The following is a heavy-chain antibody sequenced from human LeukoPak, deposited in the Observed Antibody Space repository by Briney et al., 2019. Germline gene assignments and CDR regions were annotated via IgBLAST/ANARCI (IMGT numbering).Heavy chain of an antibody. D-gene: IGHD3-22*01. CDR2: INPNSGRT. J-gene: IGHJ4*02. CDR3: ARESSGYREYYFDY. V-gene: IGHV1-2*02. Sequence: GASVKVSCKASGYTFTGYYMHWVRQAPGQGLEWMGWINPNSGRTNYAQKFQGRVTMTRDTSISTAYMELSRLRSDDTAVYYCARESSGYREYYFDYWGQGTLVTVSS. CDR1: GYTFTGYY.